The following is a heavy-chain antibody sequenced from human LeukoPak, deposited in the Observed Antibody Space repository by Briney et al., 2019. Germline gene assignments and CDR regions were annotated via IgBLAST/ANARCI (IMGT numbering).Heavy chain of an antibody. CDR2: INPNSGGT. V-gene: IGHV1-2*02. J-gene: IGHJ4*02. CDR1: GYTFTGYY. Sequence: GASVKVSRKASGYTFTGYYMHWVRQAPGQGLEWMGWINPNSGGTNYAQKFQGRVTMTRDTSISTAYMELSRLRSDDTAVYYCARDRITMVRGVRSPHDYWGQGTLVTVSS. D-gene: IGHD3-10*01. CDR3: ARDRITMVRGVRSPHDY.